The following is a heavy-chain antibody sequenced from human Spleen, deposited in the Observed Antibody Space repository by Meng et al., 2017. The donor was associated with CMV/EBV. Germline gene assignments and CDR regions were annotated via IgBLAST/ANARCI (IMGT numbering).Heavy chain of an antibody. CDR2: IYPGDSDT. V-gene: IGHV5-51*01. D-gene: IGHD2-2*01. CDR3: ARQLDTRTWYNWFDP. Sequence: SGYSFTGYWIAWVRQKPGKGREWMGIIYPGDSDTTYSPSFQGQVPISADKSISTTYLQWSSLKASDTAMYYCARQLDTRTWYNWFDPWGQGTLVTSPQ. CDR1: GYSFTGYW. J-gene: IGHJ5*02.